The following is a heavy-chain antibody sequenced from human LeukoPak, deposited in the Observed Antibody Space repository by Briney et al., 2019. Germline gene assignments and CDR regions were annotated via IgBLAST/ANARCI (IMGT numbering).Heavy chain of an antibody. V-gene: IGHV6-1*01. D-gene: IGHD2-21*02. J-gene: IGHJ4*02. CDR3: ARSNCGGDCYPYYFDY. CDR2: TYYRSKWYH. Sequence: SQTLSLTCAISGDSVSSNSAAWNWIRQSPSSGLEWLGRTYYRSKWYHDYAVSVKSRITINPDTSKNQFSLQLNSVTPEDTAVYYCARSNCGGDCYPYYFDYWGQGTLVTVSS. CDR1: GDSVSSNSAA.